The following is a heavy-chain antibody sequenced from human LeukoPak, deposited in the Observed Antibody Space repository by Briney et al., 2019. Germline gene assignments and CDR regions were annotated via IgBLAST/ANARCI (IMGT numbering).Heavy chain of an antibody. CDR3: ARDRNYDYVWGSYRPIDY. Sequence: PETLSLTCTVSGYSISSGYYWGWIRQPPGKGLEWIGSIYHSGSTYYNPSLKSRVTISVDTSKNQFSLKLSSVTAADTAVYYCARDRNYDYVWGSYRPIDYWGQGTLVTVSS. J-gene: IGHJ4*02. V-gene: IGHV4-38-2*02. CDR2: IYHSGST. CDR1: GYSISSGYY. D-gene: IGHD3-16*02.